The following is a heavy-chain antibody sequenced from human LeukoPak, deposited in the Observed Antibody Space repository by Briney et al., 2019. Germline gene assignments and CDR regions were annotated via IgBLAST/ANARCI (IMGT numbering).Heavy chain of an antibody. Sequence: GASVKVSCKASGYTFTGYYMHWVRQAPGQGLEWMGWMNPNSGHTGYAQKFQVRVTMTTDTSTSTAYMELRSLRSDDTAVYHCARVSGSYRGAIDYWGQGTLVTVSS. CDR1: GYTFTGYY. CDR3: ARVSGSYRGAIDY. CDR2: MNPNSGHT. D-gene: IGHD1-26*01. J-gene: IGHJ4*02. V-gene: IGHV1-2*02.